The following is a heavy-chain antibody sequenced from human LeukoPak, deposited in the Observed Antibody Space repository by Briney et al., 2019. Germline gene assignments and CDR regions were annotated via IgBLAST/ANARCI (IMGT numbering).Heavy chain of an antibody. CDR3: AREHYFYYMDG. V-gene: IGHV3-23*01. Sequence: AGGSLRLSCAASGFTFSSYGMSWVRQAPGKGLEWVSAISGSGGSTYYADSVKGRFTISRDNAENSLYLQMNSLRAEDTAVYYCAREHYFYYMDGWGKGTTVTVSS. J-gene: IGHJ6*03. CDR1: GFTFSSYG. CDR2: ISGSGGST.